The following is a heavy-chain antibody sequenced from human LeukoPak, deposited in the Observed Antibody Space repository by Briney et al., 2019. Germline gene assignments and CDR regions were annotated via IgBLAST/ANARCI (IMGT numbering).Heavy chain of an antibody. V-gene: IGHV1-18*01. D-gene: IGHD2-15*01. CDR3: ARGPFCSGATCYSQYFDY. J-gene: IGHJ4*02. Sequence: GASEKVSCKASGYTFTSYGISWVRQAPGQGLEWMGWISTYNGATYYAQKLQGRVTMTTDTSTSTAYMELRSLRSDDTAVYYCARGPFCSGATCYSQYFDYWGQEILVTVSS. CDR2: ISTYNGAT. CDR1: GYTFTSYG.